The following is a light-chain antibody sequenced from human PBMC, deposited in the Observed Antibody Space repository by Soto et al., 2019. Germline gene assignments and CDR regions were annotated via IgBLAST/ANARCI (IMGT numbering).Light chain of an antibody. J-gene: IGKJ4*01. CDR2: GAS. Sequence: EIVMTQSPATLSVSPGERATLSCRASQSVSSNLAWYQQKPGHAPRLLIYGASTRATGLPARFSGSGSGTQFTLPISSLQSEDFAVDYCQQYDNWPPLTFGGGTKVEIK. CDR3: QQYDNWPPLT. CDR1: QSVSSN. V-gene: IGKV3D-15*01.